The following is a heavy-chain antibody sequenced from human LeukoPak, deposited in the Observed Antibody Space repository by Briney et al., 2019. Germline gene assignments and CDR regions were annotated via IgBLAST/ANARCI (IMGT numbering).Heavy chain of an antibody. D-gene: IGHD2-2*02. CDR3: ARIYCSSTSCYTPRAYYYYMDV. Sequence: SKTLSLTCTVSGGSISSSSYYWGWIRQPPGKGMGWIGRTYHSGGTYYNPSLKSRVTISVDTSKNQFSLKLSSVTAADTAVYYCARIYCSSTSCYTPRAYYYYMDVWGKGTTVTVSS. CDR2: TYHSGGT. CDR1: GGSISSSSYY. V-gene: IGHV4-39*07. J-gene: IGHJ6*03.